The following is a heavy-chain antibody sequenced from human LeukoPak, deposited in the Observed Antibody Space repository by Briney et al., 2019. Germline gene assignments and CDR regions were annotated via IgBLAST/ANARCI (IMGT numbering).Heavy chain of an antibody. CDR3: AADPVTASGSSGYYFDY. J-gene: IGHJ4*02. V-gene: IGHV1-58*02. CDR2: IVVGSGYT. Sequence: ASVKVSCKASGFTFSSSAMQWVRQARGQRLEWIGWIVVGSGYTNYAQKFQERVTITRDMSTSTAYMELSSLRSEDTAVYYCAADPVTASGSSGYYFDYWGQGTLVTVSS. CDR1: GFTFSSSA. D-gene: IGHD6-13*01.